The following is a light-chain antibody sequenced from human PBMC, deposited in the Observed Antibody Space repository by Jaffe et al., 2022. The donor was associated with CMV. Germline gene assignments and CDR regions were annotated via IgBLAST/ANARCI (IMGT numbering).Light chain of an antibody. V-gene: IGKV1D-43*01. CDR3: QQCYNISPLT. CDR2: YTS. J-gene: IGKJ4*01. Sequence: AIRMTQSPFSLSASVGDRVTITYWASQGISSYLAWSHQKPAKVPNLYIYYTSDLYSGVPSRFSGGGSGADYTLTISSLQPEDFATYFCQQCYNISPLTFGGGTKVEI. CDR1: QGISSY.